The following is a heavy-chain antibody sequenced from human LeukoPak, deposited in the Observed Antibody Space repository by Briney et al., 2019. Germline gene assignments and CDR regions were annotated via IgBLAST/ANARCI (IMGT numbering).Heavy chain of an antibody. Sequence: GGSLRLSCAASGFTFNNYAMAWVRQAPEKGLEWVSSITDNGFNTYYADSVKGRFTISRDNSKNTLYVQMNSLRAEDTALYYCAKGLRGNYDHWGQGTLVTVSS. V-gene: IGHV3-23*01. J-gene: IGHJ5*02. CDR2: ITDNGFNT. D-gene: IGHD1-26*01. CDR3: AKGLRGNYDH. CDR1: GFTFNNYA.